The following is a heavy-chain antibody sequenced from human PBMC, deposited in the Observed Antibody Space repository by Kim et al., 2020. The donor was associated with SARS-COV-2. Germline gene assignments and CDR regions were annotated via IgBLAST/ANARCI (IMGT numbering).Heavy chain of an antibody. CDR3: ARELVLAGKRFGY. J-gene: IGHJ4*02. V-gene: IGHV3-33*01. CDR2: IWNDGSDR. CDR1: GFTFSNYG. Sequence: GGSLRLSCAASGFTFSNYGMHWVRQAPGKGLEWVAVIWNDGSDRYHVDSVKGRFTISRDNSKNTLYLQMNSLRAEDTAVYFCARELVLAGKRFGYWGQGT. D-gene: IGHD6-19*01.